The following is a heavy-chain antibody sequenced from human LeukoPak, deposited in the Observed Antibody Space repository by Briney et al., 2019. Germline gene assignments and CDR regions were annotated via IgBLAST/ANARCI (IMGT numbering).Heavy chain of an antibody. Sequence: PSETLSLTCTVSGGSIRSYYWSWIRQPPGKGLEWIGYIYFSGSTNYNPSLKSRVTISVATSKNQFSLKLTSVTAADTAVYYCARGRLTTGGWFDPWGQGTLVTVSS. CDR3: ARGRLTTGGWFDP. CDR2: IYFSGST. D-gene: IGHD3-9*01. J-gene: IGHJ5*02. V-gene: IGHV4-59*12. CDR1: GGSIRSYY.